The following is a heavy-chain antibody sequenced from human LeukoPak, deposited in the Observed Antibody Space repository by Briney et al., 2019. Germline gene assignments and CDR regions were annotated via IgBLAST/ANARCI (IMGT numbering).Heavy chain of an antibody. CDR3: KSGGAAPGSFDN. D-gene: IGHD1-1*01. CDR2: IKYDGDEE. J-gene: IGHJ4*02. CDR1: GFTFSDYW. V-gene: IGHV3-7*01. Sequence: PGGSLRLSCAASGFTFSDYWMSWMRQAPGKGLEWVANIKYDGDEEYYVDSVKGRFTISRDNAKNSVYLQLNSLRVEDTAVYCCKSGGAAPGSFDNWGQGTLVTVSS.